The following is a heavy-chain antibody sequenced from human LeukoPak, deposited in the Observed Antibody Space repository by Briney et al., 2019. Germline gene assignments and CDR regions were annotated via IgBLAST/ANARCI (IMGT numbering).Heavy chain of an antibody. J-gene: IGHJ3*02. Sequence: GGSLRLSCAASGFTFSSYAMHWVRQAPGKGLEWVAVISYDGSNKYYADSVKGRFTISRDNSKNTLYLQMNSLRAEDTAVYYCARRNNYYDSSGYPLDAFDIWGQGTMVTVSS. CDR3: ARRNNYYDSSGYPLDAFDI. D-gene: IGHD3-22*01. CDR2: ISYDGSNK. CDR1: GFTFSSYA. V-gene: IGHV3-30*04.